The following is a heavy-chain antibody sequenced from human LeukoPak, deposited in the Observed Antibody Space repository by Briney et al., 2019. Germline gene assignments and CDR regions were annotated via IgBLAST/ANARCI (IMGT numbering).Heavy chain of an antibody. CDR3: ARAHSMVRGVILPGY. CDR2: MNPNSGNT. Sequence: ASVKVSRKASGYTFTSYDINWVRQATGQGLEWMGWMNPNSGNTGYAQKFQGRVTMTRNTSISTAYMELSSLRSEDTAVYYCARAHSMVRGVILPGYWGQGTLVTVSS. J-gene: IGHJ4*02. CDR1: GYTFTSYD. V-gene: IGHV1-8*01. D-gene: IGHD3-10*01.